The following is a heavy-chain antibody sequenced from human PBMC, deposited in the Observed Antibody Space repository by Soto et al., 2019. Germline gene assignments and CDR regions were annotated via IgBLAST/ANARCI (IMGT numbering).Heavy chain of an antibody. J-gene: IGHJ5*02. CDR1: GGSISSSSYY. CDR3: ARHYPASYYYDSSGYPPIWWFDP. D-gene: IGHD3-22*01. Sequence: SETLSLTCTVSGGSISSSSYYWGWIRQPPGKGLEWIGSIYYSGSTYYNPSLKSRVTISVDTSKNQFSLKLSSVTAADTAVYYCARHYPASYYYDSSGYPPIWWFDPWGQGTLVTVS. V-gene: IGHV4-39*01. CDR2: IYYSGST.